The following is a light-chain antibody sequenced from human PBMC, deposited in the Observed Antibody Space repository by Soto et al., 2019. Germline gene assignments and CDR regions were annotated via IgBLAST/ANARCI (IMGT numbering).Light chain of an antibody. Sequence: DIQMTQSPSSVSASVGDRVTITCRASQGISSWLAWYQQKPGKAPKLLIYAASSLQSGVPSGFSSGGSGTDFTLSISSLQPEDFATYYCLQSDSFPHTFGQGTKLEIK. J-gene: IGKJ2*01. CDR1: QGISSW. CDR3: LQSDSFPHT. V-gene: IGKV1-12*01. CDR2: AAS.